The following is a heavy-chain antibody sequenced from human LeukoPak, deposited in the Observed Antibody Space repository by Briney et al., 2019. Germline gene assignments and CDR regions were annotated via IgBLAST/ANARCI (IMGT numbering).Heavy chain of an antibody. CDR1: GGTFSSYA. D-gene: IGHD6-13*01. CDR2: IIPIFGTA. V-gene: IGHV1-69*06. Sequence: ASVKVSRKASGGTFSSYAISWVRQAPGQGLEWMGGIIPIFGTANYAQKFQGRVTITADKSTSTAYMELSSLRSEDTAVYYCARDLGSAAAPSWGQGTLVTVSS. CDR3: ARDLGSAAAPS. J-gene: IGHJ4*02.